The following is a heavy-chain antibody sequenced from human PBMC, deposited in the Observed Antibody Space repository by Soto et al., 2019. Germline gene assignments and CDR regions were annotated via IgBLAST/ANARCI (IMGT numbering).Heavy chain of an antibody. D-gene: IGHD5-12*01. V-gene: IGHV4-59*01. Sequence: PSETLSLTCTVSGGSISSYYWSWIRQPPGKGLEWIGYIYYSGTTNYNPSLKSRVTMSVDRSKNQFSLKLNSVTAADTAVYFCARSARVTDRLGSFDPWGQGILVTVSS. J-gene: IGHJ5*02. CDR1: GGSISSYY. CDR3: ARSARVTDRLGSFDP. CDR2: IYYSGTT.